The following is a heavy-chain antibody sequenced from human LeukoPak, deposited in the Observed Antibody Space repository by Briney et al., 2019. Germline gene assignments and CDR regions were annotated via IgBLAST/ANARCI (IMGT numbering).Heavy chain of an antibody. D-gene: IGHD3-22*01. V-gene: IGHV3-48*04. CDR2: ISSSSSTI. Sequence: GGSLRLSCAVSGLTFSSCNMNWVRQAPGKGLEWVSYISSSSSTIYYADSVKGRFTISRDNAENSLSLQMNSLRAEDTAVYYCARALGRNYDSSTYAESIDYWGQGTLVTVSS. CDR1: GLTFSSCN. J-gene: IGHJ4*02. CDR3: ARALGRNYDSSTYAESIDY.